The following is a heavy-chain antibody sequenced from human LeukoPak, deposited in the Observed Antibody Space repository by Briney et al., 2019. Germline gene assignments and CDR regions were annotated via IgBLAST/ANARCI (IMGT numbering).Heavy chain of an antibody. CDR2: INAGNGNT. Sequence: GASVKVSCKASGYTFTSYAMHWVRQAPGQRLEWMGWINAGNGNTKYSQKFQGRVTITGDTSASTAYMELSSLRSEDTAVYYCARSDVLRYNWFDPWGQGTLVTVSS. D-gene: IGHD3-9*01. CDR3: ARSDVLRYNWFDP. V-gene: IGHV1-3*01. CDR1: GYTFTSYA. J-gene: IGHJ5*02.